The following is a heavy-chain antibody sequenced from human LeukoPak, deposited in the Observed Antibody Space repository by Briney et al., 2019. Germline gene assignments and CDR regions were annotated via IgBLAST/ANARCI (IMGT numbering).Heavy chain of an antibody. D-gene: IGHD5-12*01. Sequence: GGSLRLSCADSGFLFSNSWMAWVGQAPGRGLEGLANINQDGSAKTCVDSVKGRFTISRDNAKNSLYLQMNSLRAEDTAMYYCARDSGYNAFDYWGQGTLVTVSS. CDR1: GFLFSNSW. J-gene: IGHJ4*02. CDR3: ARDSGYNAFDY. CDR2: INQDGSAK. V-gene: IGHV3-7*05.